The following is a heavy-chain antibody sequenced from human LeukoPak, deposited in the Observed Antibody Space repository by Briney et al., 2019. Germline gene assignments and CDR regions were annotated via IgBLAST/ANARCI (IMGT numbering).Heavy chain of an antibody. V-gene: IGHV4-4*07. D-gene: IGHD3-10*01. CDR2: IYTSGST. Sequence: SETLSLTCTVSGVSISSYYWSWIRQPAGKGLEWIGRIYTSGSTNYNPSLKSRVTMSVDTSKNQFSLKLSSVTAADTAVYYCASGGAKGAFDIWGQGTMVTVSS. J-gene: IGHJ3*02. CDR1: GVSISSYY. CDR3: ASGGAKGAFDI.